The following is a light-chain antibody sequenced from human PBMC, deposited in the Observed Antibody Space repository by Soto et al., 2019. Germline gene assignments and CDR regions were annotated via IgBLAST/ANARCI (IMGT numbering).Light chain of an antibody. Sequence: SYELTQPSSVSVSPGQAARITCAGDLLTKNFARWFQQKPCQAPVLVIYKDTERPSGIPERFSGSSSGTTVTLTISGAPVEDEADYYCYSAADNNLGVFGTGTKVTVL. CDR1: LLTKNF. J-gene: IGLJ1*01. CDR3: YSAADNNLGV. V-gene: IGLV3-27*01. CDR2: KDT.